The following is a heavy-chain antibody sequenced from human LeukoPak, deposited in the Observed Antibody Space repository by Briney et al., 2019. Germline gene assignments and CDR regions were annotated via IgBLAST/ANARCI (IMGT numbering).Heavy chain of an antibody. J-gene: IGHJ5*02. Sequence: ASVKVSCKASGYTFTGYYMHWVRQAPGQGLEWMGWVVPNSGATNYAQKFQGRVTMTRDTSISTAYMELSRLTSDDTALYYCTRVVGANTALWFDPWGQGTLVTVSS. CDR2: VVPNSGAT. CDR3: TRVVGANTALWFDP. D-gene: IGHD1-26*01. V-gene: IGHV1-2*02. CDR1: GYTFTGYY.